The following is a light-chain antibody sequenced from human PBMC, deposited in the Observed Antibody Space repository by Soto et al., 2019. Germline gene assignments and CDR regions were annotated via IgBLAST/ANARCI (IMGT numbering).Light chain of an antibody. CDR3: SSYTTYSTLVV. CDR2: DVS. Sequence: QSALTQPASVSGSPGQSITISCTGTSSDVGNYNYVSWYQHHPGKAPKLIIYDVSNRPSGVSNRFSGSKSGNTASLTISGLQAEDEGDYYCSSYTTYSTLVVFGGGTKLTVL. V-gene: IGLV2-14*03. J-gene: IGLJ2*01. CDR1: SSDVGNYNY.